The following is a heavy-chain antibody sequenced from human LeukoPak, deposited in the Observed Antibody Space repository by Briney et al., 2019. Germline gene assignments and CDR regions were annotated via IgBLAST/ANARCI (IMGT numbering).Heavy chain of an antibody. CDR1: GFTFSGFG. CDR3: ATDVHPGNNWFDP. CDR2: IRYDASNK. J-gene: IGHJ5*02. D-gene: IGHD1-1*01. V-gene: IGHV3-30*02. Sequence: GGSLRLSCAASGFTFSGFGMYWVRQAPGKGLEWVAFIRYDASNKYYADSVKGRYTISRDNSKNTLYLQMNSLRAEDTAVYYCATDVHPGNNWFDPWGQGTLVTVSS.